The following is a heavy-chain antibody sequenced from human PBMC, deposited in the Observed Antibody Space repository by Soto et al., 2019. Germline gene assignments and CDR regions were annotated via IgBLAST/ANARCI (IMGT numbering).Heavy chain of an antibody. CDR3: GSTNYNPSLKSRVTISVDTSKNQFSLKLSSVTAADTAVYYCARHRGLEALRLHSTVTTRLRAIDI. J-gene: IGHJ3*02. Sequence: GGSLRLSCAASGFTFDDYAMHWVRQAPGKGLEWVSGISWNSGSIGYADSVKGRFTISRDNAKNSLYLQMNSLRAEDTALYYCGSTNYNPSLKSRVTISVDTSKNQFSLKLSSVTAADTAVYYCARHRGLEALRLHSTVTTRLRAIDIWGQATMVSVSS. CDR2: ISWNSGSI. CDR1: GFTFDDYA. D-gene: IGHD3-10*01. V-gene: IGHV3-9*01.